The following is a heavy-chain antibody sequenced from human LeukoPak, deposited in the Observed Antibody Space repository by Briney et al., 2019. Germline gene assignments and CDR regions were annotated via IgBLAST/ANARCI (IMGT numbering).Heavy chain of an antibody. J-gene: IGHJ4*02. CDR2: ISYDGSNK. CDR1: GFTFSSYA. CDR3: AKDYRDGYNR. D-gene: IGHD5-24*01. V-gene: IGHV3-30-3*01. Sequence: GGSLRLSCAASGFTFSSYAMHWVRQAPGKGLEWVAVISYDGSNKYYADSVKGRFTISRDNSKNTLYLQMNTLRADDTAVYYCAKDYRDGYNRWGQGTLVTVSS.